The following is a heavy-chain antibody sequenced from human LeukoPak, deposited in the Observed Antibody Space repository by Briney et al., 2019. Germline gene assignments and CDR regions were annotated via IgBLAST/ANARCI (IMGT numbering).Heavy chain of an antibody. CDR2: IYYSGST. J-gene: IGHJ4*02. V-gene: IGHV4-59*08. D-gene: IGHD3-10*01. CDR1: GGSISSYY. Sequence: PSETLSLTCTVSGGSISSYYRSWIRQPPGKGLEWIGYIYYSGSTNYNPSLKSRVTISVDTSKNQFSLKLSSVTAADTAVYYCARFITMVRGVITRAFDYWGQGTLVTVSS. CDR3: ARFITMVRGVITRAFDY.